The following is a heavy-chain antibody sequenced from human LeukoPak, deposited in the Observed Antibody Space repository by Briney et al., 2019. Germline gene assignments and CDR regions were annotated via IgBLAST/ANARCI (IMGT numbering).Heavy chain of an antibody. J-gene: IGHJ5*02. Sequence: SQTLSLTCTVSGGSISSGGYYWSWIRQHPGKGLEWIGYIYYSGSTYYNPSLKSRVTISVDTSKSQFSLKLSSVTAADTAVYYCARSEYLFPRHRAFNWFDPWGQGTLVTVSS. CDR1: GGSISSGGYY. CDR2: IYYSGST. V-gene: IGHV4-31*03. CDR3: ARSEYLFPRHRAFNWFDP. D-gene: IGHD2/OR15-2a*01.